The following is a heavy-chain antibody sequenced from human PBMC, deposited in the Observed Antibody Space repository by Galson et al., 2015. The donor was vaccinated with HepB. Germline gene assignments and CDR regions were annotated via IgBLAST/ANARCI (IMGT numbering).Heavy chain of an antibody. CDR2: IYPDESDT. J-gene: IGHJ4*02. CDR3: AIHVPIYTTSWYCLDS. Sequence: QSGAEVKKPGESLRISCKGSGYSFTSYWISWVRQMPGKGLGWMGIIYPDESDTRYSPSFQGQVTISADKSITTAYLQWSSLEASDTAIYYCAIHVPIYTTSWYCLDSWGQGTLVTVSS. V-gene: IGHV5-51*01. D-gene: IGHD6-13*01. CDR1: GYSFTSYW.